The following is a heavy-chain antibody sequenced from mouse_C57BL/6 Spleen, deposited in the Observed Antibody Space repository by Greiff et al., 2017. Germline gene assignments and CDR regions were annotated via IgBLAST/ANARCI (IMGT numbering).Heavy chain of an antibody. V-gene: IGHV1-72*01. D-gene: IGHD2-5*01. CDR2: IDPNSGGT. Sequence: QVQLQQPGAELVKPGASVKLSCKASGYTFTSYWMHWVKQRPGRGLEWIGRIDPNSGGTKYNEKFKSKATLTVDKPSSTAYMQLSSLTSEDSAVYFCSTYYSNYADYYAMDYWGQGPSVSVSS. CDR1: GYTFTSYW. J-gene: IGHJ4*01. CDR3: STYYSNYADYYAMDY.